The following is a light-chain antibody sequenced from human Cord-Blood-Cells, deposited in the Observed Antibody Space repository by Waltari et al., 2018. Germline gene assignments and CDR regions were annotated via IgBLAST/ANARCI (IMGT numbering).Light chain of an antibody. V-gene: IGLV2-14*01. J-gene: IGLJ1*01. Sequence: QSALTQPASVSGSPGQSITIPCTGTSSDVGGYNYVSWYQPPPGKAPNLMIYEVSNRPSGFSNRFSGSKSGNTASLTISGLQAEDEADYYCSSYTSSSTYVFGTGTKVTVL. CDR1: SSDVGGYNY. CDR2: EVS. CDR3: SSYTSSSTYV.